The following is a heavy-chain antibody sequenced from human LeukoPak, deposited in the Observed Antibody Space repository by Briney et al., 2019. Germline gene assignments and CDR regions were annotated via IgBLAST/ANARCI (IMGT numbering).Heavy chain of an antibody. CDR3: AKATKIPPLSGSRRLVYGLDV. CDR2: ISGSGGST. D-gene: IGHD3-10*01. V-gene: IGHV3-23*01. CDR1: GFTFSSYA. Sequence: PGGSLRLSCAASGFTFSSYAMSWVRQAPGKGLEWVSAISGSGGSTYYADSVKGRFTISRDNSKNTLYLQMNSLRAEDTAVYYCAKATKIPPLSGSRRLVYGLDVWGQGTTVTVSS. J-gene: IGHJ6*02.